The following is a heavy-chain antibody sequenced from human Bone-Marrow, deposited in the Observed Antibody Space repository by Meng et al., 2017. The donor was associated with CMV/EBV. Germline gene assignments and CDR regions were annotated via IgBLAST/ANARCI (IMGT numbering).Heavy chain of an antibody. Sequence: ASVKVSCKSSGYTFTSYGLSWVRQAPGQGLEWMGWISAYNGNTNYAQKLQGRVTMTTDTSTSTAYMGLRSLRSDDTAVYYCARDGPSSGWRYGFYYYGMDVWGQGTTDTVSS. CDR2: ISAYNGNT. V-gene: IGHV1-18*04. D-gene: IGHD6-19*01. J-gene: IGHJ6*02. CDR3: ARDGPSSGWRYGFYYYGMDV. CDR1: GYTFTSYG.